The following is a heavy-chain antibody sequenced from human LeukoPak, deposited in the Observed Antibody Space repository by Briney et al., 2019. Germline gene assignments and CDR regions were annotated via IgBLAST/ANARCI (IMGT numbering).Heavy chain of an antibody. Sequence: ASVKVSCKASGYTFTSYGISWVRQAPGQGLEWMGWISAYNGNTNYAQKLQGRVTMTTDTSISTAYMELSRLRSDDTAVYYCARILTGSARDYWGQGTLVTVSS. D-gene: IGHD3-9*01. CDR2: ISAYNGNT. CDR1: GYTFTSYG. V-gene: IGHV1-18*01. J-gene: IGHJ4*02. CDR3: ARILTGSARDY.